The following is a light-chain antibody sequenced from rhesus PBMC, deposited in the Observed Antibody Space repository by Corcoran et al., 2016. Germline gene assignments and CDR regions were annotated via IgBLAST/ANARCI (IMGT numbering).Light chain of an antibody. J-gene: IGKJ2*01. V-gene: IGKV3-35*01. CDR3: QQESLLMYS. CDR1: QSVGSY. CDR2: GAS. Sequence: EIVLTQSPATLALSPGERATLSCRASQSVGSYLAWYQQTPGQAPRLLIYGASSRATGIPDRVRGSGSGTDVTLTNSSLEPEEVGGYSCQQESLLMYSFGQGTKVEIK.